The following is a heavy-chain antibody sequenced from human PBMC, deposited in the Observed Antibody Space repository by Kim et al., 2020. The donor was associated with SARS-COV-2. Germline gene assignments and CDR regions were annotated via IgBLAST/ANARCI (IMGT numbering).Heavy chain of an antibody. D-gene: IGHD3-10*01. CDR2: ITSSSSTM. V-gene: IGHV3-48*02. CDR3: VKFGGPTGAY. Sequence: GGSLRLSCAASGFTFSSYNMNWVRQAPGKGLEWVSYITSSSSTMYYADSVKGRFTISRDNAKNSLYLRMNSLRDEDTAVYYCVKFGGPTGAYWGQGTLVTVSS. CDR1: GFTFSSYN. J-gene: IGHJ4*02.